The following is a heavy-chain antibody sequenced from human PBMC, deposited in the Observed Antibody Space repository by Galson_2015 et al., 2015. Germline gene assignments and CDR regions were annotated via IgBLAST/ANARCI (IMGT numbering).Heavy chain of an antibody. CDR1: GFTFSDYY. D-gene: IGHD3-3*01. CDR2: ISSSGSTI. J-gene: IGHJ5*02. CDR3: AKTYYDFWSDVGSGWFDP. Sequence: SLRLSCAASGFTFSDYYMSWIRQAPGKGLEWVSYISSSGSTIYYADSVKGRFTISRDNAKNSLYLQMNSLRAEDTAVYYCAKTYYDFWSDVGSGWFDPWGQGTLVTVSS. V-gene: IGHV3-11*01.